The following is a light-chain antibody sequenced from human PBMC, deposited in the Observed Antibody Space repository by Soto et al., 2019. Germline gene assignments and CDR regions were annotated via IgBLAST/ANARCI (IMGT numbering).Light chain of an antibody. CDR3: SSYTGSSTLVV. CDR1: SSDIGGYDY. Sequence: QSALTQPASVSGSPGQSITISCTGTSSDIGGYDYVSWYRQHPGKAPKLMIYDVSNRPSGVSNRFSGSKSGNTASLTISGLQAEDEADYYCSSYTGSSTLVVFGGGTKVTVL. J-gene: IGLJ2*01. CDR2: DVS. V-gene: IGLV2-14*01.